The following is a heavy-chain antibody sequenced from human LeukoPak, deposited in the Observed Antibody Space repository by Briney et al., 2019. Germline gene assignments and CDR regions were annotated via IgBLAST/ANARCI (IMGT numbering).Heavy chain of an antibody. D-gene: IGHD1-26*01. V-gene: IGHV1-8*01. Sequence: APVKVSCKASGYTFTSYDINWVRQATGQGLEWMGWMNPNSGNTGYAQKFQGRVTMTRNTSISTAYMELSSLRSEDTAVYYCARERVVGATPAFDIWGQGTMVTVSS. CDR2: MNPNSGNT. J-gene: IGHJ3*02. CDR1: GYTFTSYD. CDR3: ARERVVGATPAFDI.